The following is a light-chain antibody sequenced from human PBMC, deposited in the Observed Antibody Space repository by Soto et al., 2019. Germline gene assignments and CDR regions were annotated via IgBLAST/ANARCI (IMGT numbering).Light chain of an antibody. CDR1: SSDVANNEY. CDR2: EVR. Sequence: QSALTQPASVSGSPGQSITISCTGASSDVANNEYVSWYQQHPGNAPKLMIHEVRNRPSGVSDRFSGSKSGNTASLTISRLQAEDEADYYCSSYTINSGWVFGGGTKVTVL. CDR3: SSYTINSGWV. V-gene: IGLV2-14*03. J-gene: IGLJ3*02.